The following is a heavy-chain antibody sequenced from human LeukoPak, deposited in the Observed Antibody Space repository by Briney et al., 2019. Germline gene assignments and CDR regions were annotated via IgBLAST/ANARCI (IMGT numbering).Heavy chain of an antibody. D-gene: IGHD2-21*01. CDR3: ARGKVVWWLNLDY. J-gene: IGHJ4*02. Sequence: QPGGSLRLSCAASGFTFSDFSINWVRQSPGRGLEWVSYISGRGSTVVYADSVKGRFTISRDNSKNTLYLQMNSLRAEDTAVYYCARGKVVWWLNLDYWGQGTLVTVSS. CDR1: GFTFSDFS. V-gene: IGHV3-48*01. CDR2: ISGRGSTV.